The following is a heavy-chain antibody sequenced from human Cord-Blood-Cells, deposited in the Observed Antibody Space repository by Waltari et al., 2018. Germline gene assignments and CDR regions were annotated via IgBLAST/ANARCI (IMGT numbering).Heavy chain of an antibody. V-gene: IGHV1-69*09. CDR2: IIPILGIA. Sequence: QVQLVQSGAEVKKPGSSVKVSCKASGGTFSSYAISWVRQAPGQGLEWMGRIIPILGIANYAQKFQGRVTITADKSTSTAYMELSSLRSEDTAVYYCARPINSSSWYDYWGQGTLVTVSS. CDR1: GGTFSSYA. CDR3: ARPINSSSWYDY. D-gene: IGHD6-13*01. J-gene: IGHJ4*02.